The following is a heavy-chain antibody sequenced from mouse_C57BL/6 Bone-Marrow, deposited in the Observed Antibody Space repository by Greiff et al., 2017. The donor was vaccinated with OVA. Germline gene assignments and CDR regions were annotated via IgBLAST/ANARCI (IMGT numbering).Heavy chain of an antibody. CDR3: ARSYYTWFAY. CDR2: IHPNSGST. D-gene: IGHD2-10*01. CDR1: GYTFTSYW. V-gene: IGHV1-64*01. Sequence: QVHVKQPGAELVKPGASVKLSCKASGYTFTSYWMHWVKQRPGQGLEWIGMIHPNSGSTNYNEKFKSKATLTVDKSSSTAYMQLSSLTSEDSAVYYCARSYYTWFAYWGQGTLVTVSA. J-gene: IGHJ3*01.